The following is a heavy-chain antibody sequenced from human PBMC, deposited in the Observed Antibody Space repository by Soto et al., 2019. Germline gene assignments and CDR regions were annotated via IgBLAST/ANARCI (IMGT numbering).Heavy chain of an antibody. CDR1: GYSFTSYC. CDR2: IYPGDSDT. Sequence: PGESLKVSCKGSGYSFTSYCIGLMRQVPGKGLEWMGIIYPGDSDTRYSPSFQGQVTISADKSISTAYLQWSSLKASDTAMYYCARLKSSGWTHWGQGTLVTVSS. V-gene: IGHV5-51*01. J-gene: IGHJ4*02. CDR3: ARLKSSGWTH. D-gene: IGHD6-19*01.